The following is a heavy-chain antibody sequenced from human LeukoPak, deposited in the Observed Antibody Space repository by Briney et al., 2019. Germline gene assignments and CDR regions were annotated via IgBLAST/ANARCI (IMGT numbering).Heavy chain of an antibody. CDR1: GGSFSGYY. Sequence: SETLSLTCAVYGGSFSGYYWSWIRQPPGKGLEWIGEINHSGSTNYNPSLKSRVTISVDTSKNQFSLKLSSVTVADMAVYYCASGGIRYYYYYMDVWGKGTTVTVSS. D-gene: IGHD3-10*01. V-gene: IGHV4-34*01. CDR3: ASGGIRYYYYYMDV. J-gene: IGHJ6*03. CDR2: INHSGST.